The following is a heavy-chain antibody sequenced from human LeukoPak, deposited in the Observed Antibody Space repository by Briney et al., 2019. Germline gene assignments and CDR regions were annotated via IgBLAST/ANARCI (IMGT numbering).Heavy chain of an antibody. CDR2: IFSRGGA. D-gene: IGHD6-19*01. V-gene: IGHV4-4*07. J-gene: IGHJ4*02. CDR3: ARVATPDVSSPLDF. CDR1: GGSITGFF. Sequence: SETLSLTCAVSGGSITGFFWTWIRQPAGEGLQYIGRIFSRGGANYNPSLQSRVAMSVDTSQNLFSLKLTSVTAADTAVYSCARVATPDVSSPLDFWGQGILVTVSS.